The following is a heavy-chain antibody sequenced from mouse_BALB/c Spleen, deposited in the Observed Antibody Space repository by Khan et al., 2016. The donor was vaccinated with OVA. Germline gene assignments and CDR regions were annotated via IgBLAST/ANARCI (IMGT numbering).Heavy chain of an antibody. CDR1: GFTFSSYT. J-gene: IGHJ4*01. CDR2: ISHDGSRT. Sequence: EVELVESGGGLVQPGGSLKLSCAASGFTFSSYTMSWVRQTPEKRLEWVAFISHDGSRTYYPDTVKGRFTSSRDNAKNTLYLQMSSLKSEDTAMYYCARPSTTEYDYGMDYWGQGTSVTVSS. CDR3: ARPSTTEYDYGMDY. V-gene: IGHV5-12-2*01. D-gene: IGHD1-1*01.